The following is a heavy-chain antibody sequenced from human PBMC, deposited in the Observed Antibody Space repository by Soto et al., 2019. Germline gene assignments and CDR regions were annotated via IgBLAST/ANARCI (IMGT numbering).Heavy chain of an antibody. Sequence: ASLKLSCKSSGYTFTTYGIRWVRHAPGLGLEWMGWISPYNDDTVYAQNLQGRVTMTTDTSARIAYMQLRSLTPDDTAVYFCAREGFYAGSGKYSYDYSRPRYYGMDVWGQGTKVSVSS. CDR2: ISPYNDDT. CDR3: AREGFYAGSGKYSYDYSRPRYYGMDV. V-gene: IGHV1-18*01. J-gene: IGHJ6*02. CDR1: GYTFTTYG. D-gene: IGHD5-18*01.